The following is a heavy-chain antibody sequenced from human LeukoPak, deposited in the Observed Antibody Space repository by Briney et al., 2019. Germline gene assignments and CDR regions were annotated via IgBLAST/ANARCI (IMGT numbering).Heavy chain of an antibody. V-gene: IGHV3-73*01. Sequence: PGGSLRLSCAASGFTFSASAMHWVRQASGKGLEWVGRVRSKADSYATAYAASLKGRFTISRDDSKHTAYLQMNSLKTEDTAVYYCTRHMGNAATRFDYWGQGTLVTVSS. CDR1: GFTFSASA. J-gene: IGHJ4*02. D-gene: IGHD7-27*01. CDR2: VRSKADSYAT. CDR3: TRHMGNAATRFDY.